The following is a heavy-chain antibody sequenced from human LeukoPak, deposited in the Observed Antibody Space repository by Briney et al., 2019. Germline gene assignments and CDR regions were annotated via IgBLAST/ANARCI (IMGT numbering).Heavy chain of an antibody. J-gene: IGHJ6*03. Sequence: GGSLRLSCAASGFTFSSYGMTWVRQAPGKGLEWVSYISSSSSTIYYADSVKGRFTISRDNAKNSVYLQMTSLRAEDTALYYCAKDATAVPGTVYMDVWGKGTTVTISS. D-gene: IGHD6-13*01. CDR2: ISSSSSTI. CDR3: AKDATAVPGTVYMDV. V-gene: IGHV3-48*04. CDR1: GFTFSSYG.